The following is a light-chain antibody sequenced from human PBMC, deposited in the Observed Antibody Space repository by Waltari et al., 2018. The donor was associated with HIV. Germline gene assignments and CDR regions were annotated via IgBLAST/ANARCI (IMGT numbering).Light chain of an antibody. Sequence: DIVMTQSPDSLAVSLGERATIKCKSRQNVNYSSNNKNYLSRYQHKRGHPPKLIIYCASIRQSGVPDRFSVRVSGTDFTLTLSCLQAEDVAVYFCQQTFTIPPTFGGGTKVEIK. J-gene: IGKJ4*01. CDR2: CAS. CDR3: QQTFTIPPT. CDR1: QNVNYSSNNKNY. V-gene: IGKV4-1*01.